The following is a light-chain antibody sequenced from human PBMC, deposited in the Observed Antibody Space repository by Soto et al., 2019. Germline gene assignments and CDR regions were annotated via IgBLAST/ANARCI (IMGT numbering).Light chain of an antibody. CDR2: TDD. CDR3: AAWDDSLNSVI. CDR1: SSSIGSNT. J-gene: IGLJ2*01. Sequence: QPVLTQPPSASGTPGQRVIISCSGSSSSIGSNTVNWYRQHPGTAPTVLIYTDDQRPSGVPARFSGSRSGTSASLAISGLQSEDEADYYCAAWDDSLNSVIFGGGTKLTVL. V-gene: IGLV1-44*01.